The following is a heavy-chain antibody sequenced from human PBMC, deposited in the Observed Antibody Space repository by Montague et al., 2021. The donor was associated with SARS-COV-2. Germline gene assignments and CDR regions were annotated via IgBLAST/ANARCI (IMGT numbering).Heavy chain of an antibody. V-gene: IGHV2-70*01. J-gene: IGHJ4*02. CDR2: IDWDDDK. D-gene: IGHD3-9*01. CDR3: ARSHYDILTGYYTVFDY. Sequence: PALVKPTQTLTLTCTFSGFSLSTSGMRVSWIRQPPGKALEWLALIDWDDDKYYSTSLKTRLTISKDASKNQAVLTMTSMDPVDTATYYCARSHYDILTGYYTVFDYWGQGTLVTVSS. CDR1: GFSLSTSGMR.